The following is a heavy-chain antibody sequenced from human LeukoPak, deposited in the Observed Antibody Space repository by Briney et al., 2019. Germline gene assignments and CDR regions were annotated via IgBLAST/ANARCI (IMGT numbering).Heavy chain of an antibody. Sequence: GGSLRLSCAASGFTFSSYGMSWVRQAPGKGLEWVSAISGGGGSTYYADSVKGRFTISRDNAKNTLYLQMNSLRAEDTAVYYCARDESYYGSGSYGPWGQGTLVTVSS. J-gene: IGHJ5*02. D-gene: IGHD3-10*01. CDR1: GFTFSSYG. CDR3: ARDESYYGSGSYGP. V-gene: IGHV3-23*01. CDR2: ISGGGGST.